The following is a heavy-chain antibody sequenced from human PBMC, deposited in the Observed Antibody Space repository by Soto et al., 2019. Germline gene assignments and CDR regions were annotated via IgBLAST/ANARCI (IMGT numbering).Heavy chain of an antibody. V-gene: IGHV3-23*01. Sequence: EVQLLESGGGLVQPGGSLRLSCAASGFTFSIYPMSWVRQTPEKGLEWVSTIGTTGGDTYYADSVRGRSTISRDDSKNTLYLQMSSLRAEESAVYYCAKSRMDSGRGYFDLWGRGTLVTVSS. CDR2: IGTTGGDT. J-gene: IGHJ2*01. CDR3: AKSRMDSGRGYFDL. CDR1: GFTFSIYP. D-gene: IGHD6-25*01.